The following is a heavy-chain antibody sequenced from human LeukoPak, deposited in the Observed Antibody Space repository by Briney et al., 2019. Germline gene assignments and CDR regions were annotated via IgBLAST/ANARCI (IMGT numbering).Heavy chain of an antibody. Sequence: GGSLRLSCAASGFSFSNYAMSWVRQAPGKGLEWVSAISGSGGGTYYADSVKGRFTISRDNSRNTLFLQINSLRAEDTAVYYCAKDLGDYVWGSYPAWGQGTLVTVSS. CDR2: ISGSGGGT. CDR1: GFSFSNYA. V-gene: IGHV3-23*01. CDR3: AKDLGDYVWGSYPA. J-gene: IGHJ5*02. D-gene: IGHD3-16*02.